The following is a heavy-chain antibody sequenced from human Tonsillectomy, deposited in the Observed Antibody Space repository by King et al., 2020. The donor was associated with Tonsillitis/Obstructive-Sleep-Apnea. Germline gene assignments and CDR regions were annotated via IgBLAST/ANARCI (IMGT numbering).Heavy chain of an antibody. V-gene: IGHV4-4*02. CDR3: ARDVGYRSTSVWYFDL. D-gene: IGHD6-6*01. CDR1: GGYISSSDW. CDR2: IHHRGST. J-gene: IGHJ2*01. Sequence: QLQESGPGLVKPSGTLSLTCAVSGGYISSSDWWSWVRQPPGKGLECIGEIHHRGSTNYNPAFKIRVTISVDKSTNEFSLKLRSVTAGDTAVYYFARDVGYRSTSVWYFDLWGRGTLVTVSS.